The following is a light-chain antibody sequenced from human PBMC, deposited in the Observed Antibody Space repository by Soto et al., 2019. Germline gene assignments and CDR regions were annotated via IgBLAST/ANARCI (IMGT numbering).Light chain of an antibody. J-gene: IGLJ2*01. CDR2: GVS. CDR3: SSYAGRNNAVV. CDR1: SSDVGGYNS. Sequence: QSALTQPPSASGSPGQSVTISCTGTSSDVGGYNSVSWYQQHPGKAPKLMIYGVSTRPSGVPDRVSGSKSGNTASLTVSGLQAEDEADYYCSSYAGRNNAVVFGGGTKLTVL. V-gene: IGLV2-8*01.